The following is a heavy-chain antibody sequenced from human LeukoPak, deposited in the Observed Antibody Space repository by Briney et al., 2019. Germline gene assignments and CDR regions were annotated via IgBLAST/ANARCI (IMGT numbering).Heavy chain of an antibody. D-gene: IGHD3-22*01. CDR2: MNPNSGNA. V-gene: IGHV1-8*01. CDR3: ARGYYYERGFDP. J-gene: IGHJ5*02. Sequence: ASVKVSCKASGYTFTSYDINWVRQATGQGLEWMGWMNPNSGNAGYAQKFQGRVTMTRNTSISTAYMELSSLRSEDTAVYYCARGYYYERGFDPWGQGTLVTVSS. CDR1: GYTFTSYD.